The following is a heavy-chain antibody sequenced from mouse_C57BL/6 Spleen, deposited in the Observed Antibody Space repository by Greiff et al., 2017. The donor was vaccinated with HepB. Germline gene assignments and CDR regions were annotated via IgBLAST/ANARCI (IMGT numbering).Heavy chain of an antibody. CDR1: GYTFTDYY. CDR2: IYPGSGNT. Sequence: VQLQQSGAELVRPGASVKLSCKASGYTFTDYYINWVKQRPGQGLEWIARIYPGSGNTYYNEKFKGKATLTAEKSSSTTYMQLSSLTSEDSAVYFCASYYYGSSSYFDYWGQGTTLTVSS. CDR3: ASYYYGSSSYFDY. D-gene: IGHD1-1*01. V-gene: IGHV1-76*01. J-gene: IGHJ2*01.